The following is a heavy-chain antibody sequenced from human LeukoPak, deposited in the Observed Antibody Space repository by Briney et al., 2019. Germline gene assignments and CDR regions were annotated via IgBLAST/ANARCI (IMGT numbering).Heavy chain of an antibody. J-gene: IGHJ4*02. CDR1: GFPFSSYG. V-gene: IGHV3-33*01. D-gene: IGHD2-2*01. CDR2: IWYDGSNQ. CDR3: ARDYCSSFSCQDY. Sequence: SGGSLRLSCAASGFPFSSYGMHCVRQAPGKGLEWVAIIWYDGSNQYYADSVKGRFTISRDNSKNTLYLQMNSLRAEDTAVYYCARDYCSSFSCQDYWGQGTLVTVSS.